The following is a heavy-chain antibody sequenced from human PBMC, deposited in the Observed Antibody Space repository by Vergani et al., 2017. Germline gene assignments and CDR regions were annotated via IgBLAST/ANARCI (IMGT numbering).Heavy chain of an antibody. CDR1: GFTFSSYS. CDR3: ARSWGNRQPSLAYYYYMDV. CDR2: ISSSSSTI. J-gene: IGHJ6*03. D-gene: IGHD1-14*01. Sequence: EVQLVESGGGLVQPGGSLRLSCAASGFTFSSYSMNWVRQAPGKGLEWVSYISSSSSTIYYADSVKGRFTISRDNAKNSLYLQMNSLRAEDTAVYYCARSWGNRQPSLAYYYYMDVWGKGTTVTVSS. V-gene: IGHV3-48*01.